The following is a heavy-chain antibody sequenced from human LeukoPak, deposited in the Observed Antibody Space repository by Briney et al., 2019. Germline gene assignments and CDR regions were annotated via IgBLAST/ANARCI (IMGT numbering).Heavy chain of an antibody. CDR2: ISAYNGNT. CDR1: GYTFINYG. CDR3: ARGRHNSSWYGGNFDY. Sequence: GASVKVSCKASGYTFINYGITWVRQAPGQGLEWMGWISAYNGNTNYAQKLQGRVTMTTDTSTSTAYMELRSLRSDDTAVYYCARGRHNSSWYGGNFDYWGQGTLVTVSS. J-gene: IGHJ4*02. D-gene: IGHD6-13*01. V-gene: IGHV1-18*01.